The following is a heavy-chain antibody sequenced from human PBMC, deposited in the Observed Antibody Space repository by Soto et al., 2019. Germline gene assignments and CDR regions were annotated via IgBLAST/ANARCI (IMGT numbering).Heavy chain of an antibody. V-gene: IGHV1-69*01. CDR1: GGYFNSLS. CDR3: ASGWGHSDSTGYYMYFDV. J-gene: IGHJ3*01. CDR2: TIPNFGTA. D-gene: IGHD3-9*01. Sequence: QVQLVQSGAEVKKPGSSVKLSCKASGGYFNSLSISWVRQAPGQGLEWMGGTIPNFGTADYAQNFQGRVTLTADEKTRTVYMELTRLTSDDAAVYYCASGWGHSDSTGYYMYFDVWGQGTLVTVSS.